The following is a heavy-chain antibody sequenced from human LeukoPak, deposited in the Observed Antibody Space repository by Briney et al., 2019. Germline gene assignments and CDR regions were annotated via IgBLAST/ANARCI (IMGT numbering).Heavy chain of an antibody. D-gene: IGHD2-15*01. V-gene: IGHV3-53*01. CDR3: ARDRYCSGGNCYGDAFDI. CDR2: INSGSST. J-gene: IGHJ3*02. Sequence: PGGSLRLSCAASGFSVRSNYMSWVRQSPRKALEWVSIINSGSSTDYADSVKGRFIISRDHSKNTLYLQMNSLRAEDTAVYYCARDRYCSGGNCYGDAFDIWGQGTMVTVSS. CDR1: GFSVRSNY.